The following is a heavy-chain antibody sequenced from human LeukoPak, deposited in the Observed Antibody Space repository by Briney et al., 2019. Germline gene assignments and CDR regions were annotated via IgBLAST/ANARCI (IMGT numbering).Heavy chain of an antibody. J-gene: IGHJ3*02. D-gene: IGHD6-13*01. CDR3: ASVGPSSWAGIYAFDI. Sequence: GGSLRLSCAASGFTFSSYSMNWVRQAPGKGLEWVSYISSSGSTIYYADSVKGRFTISRDNAKNSLYLQMNSLRAEDTAVYYCASVGPSSWAGIYAFDIWGQGTMVTVSS. V-gene: IGHV3-48*04. CDR1: GFTFSSYS. CDR2: ISSSGSTI.